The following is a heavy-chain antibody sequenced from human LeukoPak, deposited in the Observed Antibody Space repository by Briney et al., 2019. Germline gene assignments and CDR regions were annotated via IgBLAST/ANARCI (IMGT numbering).Heavy chain of an antibody. CDR2: INDDGSS. CDR3: ARVSGYCSDGVCRFDY. D-gene: IGHD2-8*01. CDR1: GGSSTGYY. Sequence: PSETLSLTCAVYGGSSTGYYRSWIRQPPGKGLEWIGEINDDGSSNYSPSLKSRVTISVDTSKNQFSLKLISVTAADTAVYYCARVSGYCSDGVCRFDYWDQGALVTVSS. V-gene: IGHV4-34*01. J-gene: IGHJ4*02.